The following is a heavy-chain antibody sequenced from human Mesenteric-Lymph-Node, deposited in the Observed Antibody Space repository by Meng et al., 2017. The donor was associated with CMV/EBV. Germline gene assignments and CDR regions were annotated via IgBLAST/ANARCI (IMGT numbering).Heavy chain of an antibody. CDR2: VHHSGTT. CDR1: GDSISNSTYY. CDR3: ARRGNYDSDYSEY. Sequence: QLQESGPGLWKPSETLALSCIFSGDSISNSTYYWTWIRQPPGKGLEWIGSVHHSGTTYYNPSLKGRLTISVDTSANLFSLRLTTVTAADTATYYCARRGNYDSDYSEYWGQGTLVTVSS. D-gene: IGHD3-22*01. J-gene: IGHJ4*02. V-gene: IGHV4-39*01.